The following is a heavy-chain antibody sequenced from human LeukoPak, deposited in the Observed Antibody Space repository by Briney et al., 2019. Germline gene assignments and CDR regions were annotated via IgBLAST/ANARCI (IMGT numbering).Heavy chain of an antibody. Sequence: PGRSLRLSCAVSGFTFSSYWMTWVRQAPGKGLEWVASTKEDGSEKYYEDSVKGRFTISRDNAKNSLYLQMNSLRAEDTAVYYCARDHHPSYYLPDYWGQGTLVTVSS. D-gene: IGHD1-26*01. CDR1: GFTFSSYW. CDR3: ARDHHPSYYLPDY. J-gene: IGHJ4*02. CDR2: TKEDGSEK. V-gene: IGHV3-7*04.